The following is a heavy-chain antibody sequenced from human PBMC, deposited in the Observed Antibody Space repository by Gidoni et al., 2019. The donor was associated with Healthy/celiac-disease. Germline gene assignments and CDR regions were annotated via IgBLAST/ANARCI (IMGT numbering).Heavy chain of an antibody. CDR1: VFTFSSYY. CDR2: ISSRGSTI. D-gene: IGHD2-2*01. CDR3: ARDSKDIVVVPAALKIYDYYGMDV. J-gene: IGHJ6*02. V-gene: IGHV3-48*03. Sequence: EVQLVESGTGFVQPGRSLRLSCAASVFTFSSYYMNCVRQATGKWLEWVSDISSRGSTIYYADVVNGRFTISIDNAKNSLYLQMNSLRAEDTAVYYCARDSKDIVVVPAALKIYDYYGMDVWGQGTTVTVS.